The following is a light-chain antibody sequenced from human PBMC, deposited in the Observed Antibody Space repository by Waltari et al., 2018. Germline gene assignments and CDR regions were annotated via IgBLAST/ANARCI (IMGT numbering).Light chain of an antibody. V-gene: IGKV1-5*03. Sequence: DIQMTTSPSTLSASVGDRVTITCRASQSISSWLAWYQQKPGKAPKLLIYKASSLESGVPSRFSGSGSGTEFTLTISSLQPDDFATYYCQQYNSYSVTFGGGTKVEIK. CDR2: KAS. J-gene: IGKJ4*01. CDR3: QQYNSYSVT. CDR1: QSISSW.